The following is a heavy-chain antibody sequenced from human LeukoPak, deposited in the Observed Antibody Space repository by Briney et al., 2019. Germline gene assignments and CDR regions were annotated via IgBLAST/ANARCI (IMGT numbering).Heavy chain of an antibody. CDR1: RFSFSASL. CDR2: ISSNGGST. J-gene: IGHJ4*02. Sequence: GGSLRLSCSASRFSFSASLMFWVRQAPGKGLEYVSAISSNGGSTYHADTVHGRFTISRDNSKNSLYLDMSSLRAEDTAVYYCVKDNGQGGFDYWGQGTLVTVSS. V-gene: IGHV3-64D*09. CDR3: VKDNGQGGFDY. D-gene: IGHD3-16*01.